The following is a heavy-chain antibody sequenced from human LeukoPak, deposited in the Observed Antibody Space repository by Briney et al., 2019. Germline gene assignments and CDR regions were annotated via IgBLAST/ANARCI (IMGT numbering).Heavy chain of an antibody. J-gene: IGHJ3*02. CDR2: IYYSGST. CDR3: ARDGLTGGAFDI. CDR1: GGSFSSYY. V-gene: IGHV4-59*01. Sequence: SETLSLTCAVYGGSFSSYYWSWIRQPPGKGLEWIGYIYYSGSTNYNPSLKSRVTISVDTSKNQFSLKLSSVTAADTAVYYCARDGLTGGAFDIWGQGTMVTVSS. D-gene: IGHD1-1*01.